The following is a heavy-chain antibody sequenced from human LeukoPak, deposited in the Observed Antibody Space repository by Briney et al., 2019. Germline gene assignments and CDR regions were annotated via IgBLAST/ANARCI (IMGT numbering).Heavy chain of an antibody. CDR1: GFTFSDYS. CDR3: ARVTHYFASGSLAIYYFDY. D-gene: IGHD3-10*01. CDR2: INYDGSST. V-gene: IGHV3-74*01. Sequence: PGGSLRLSCAASGFTFSDYSINWVRQAPGKGLVWVSRINYDGSSTTYADSVKGRFTISRDNAKNTLYMQMNSLRAEDTAVYYCARVTHYFASGSLAIYYFDYWGQGTLVTVSS. J-gene: IGHJ4*02.